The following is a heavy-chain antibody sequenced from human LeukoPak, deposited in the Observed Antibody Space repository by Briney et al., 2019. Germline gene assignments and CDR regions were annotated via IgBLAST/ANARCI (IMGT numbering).Heavy chain of an antibody. CDR3: ARSASADYYDSSGYPAFDY. D-gene: IGHD3-22*01. CDR1: GCTFSSYS. Sequence: GGSLRLPCAASGCTFSSYSMNWVRQAPGKGLEWVSSISSSSSYIYYADSVKGRFTISRDNAKNSLYLQMNSLRAEDTAVYYCARSASADYYDSSGYPAFDYWGQGTLVTVSS. V-gene: IGHV3-21*01. CDR2: ISSSSSYI. J-gene: IGHJ4*02.